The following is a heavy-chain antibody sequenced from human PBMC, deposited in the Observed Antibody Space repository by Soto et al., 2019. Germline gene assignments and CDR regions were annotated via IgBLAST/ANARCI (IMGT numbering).Heavy chain of an antibody. CDR3: ARTKTIAVAGTFSFDY. J-gene: IGHJ4*02. CDR1: GGSIGSSSYY. Sequence: PSETLSLTCSVSGGSIGSSSYYFGWIRQPPGKGLEWIGYIYYSGSTNYNPSLKSRVTISVDTSKNQFSLKLSSVTAADTAVYYCARTKTIAVAGTFSFDYWGQGTLVTVSS. V-gene: IGHV4-61*05. CDR2: IYYSGST. D-gene: IGHD6-19*01.